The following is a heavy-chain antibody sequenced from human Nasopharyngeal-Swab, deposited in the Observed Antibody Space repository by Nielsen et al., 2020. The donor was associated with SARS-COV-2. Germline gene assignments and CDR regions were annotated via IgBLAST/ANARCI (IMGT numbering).Heavy chain of an antibody. D-gene: IGHD3-3*01. J-gene: IGHJ6*02. Sequence: ASVKVSCKASGCTFTSYAMHWVRQAPGQRLEWMGWINAGNGNTKYSQKFQGRVTITRDTSASTAYMELSSLRSEDTAVYYCARGPPDYDFWSGYPENWYYYGMDVWGQGTTVTVSS. CDR2: INAGNGNT. CDR3: ARGPPDYDFWSGYPENWYYYGMDV. CDR1: GCTFTSYA. V-gene: IGHV1-3*01.